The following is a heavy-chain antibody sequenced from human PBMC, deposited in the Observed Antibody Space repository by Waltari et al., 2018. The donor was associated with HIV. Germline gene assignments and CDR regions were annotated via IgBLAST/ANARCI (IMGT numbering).Heavy chain of an antibody. CDR1: GGPFRDYY. V-gene: IGHV4-34*01. Sequence: QVQLQQLAARLSKSSETPSPTCGVSGGPFRDYYWRWIRQSPRKGLEWIGEINRGGRTNYNPSLKSRPTISADTSKNEFSLRLKSMTVADTAIYFCARGRPPGMLTLDSEWWTGWYFDLWGRGTLITVSS. D-gene: IGHD2-8*01. J-gene: IGHJ2*01. CDR3: ARGRPPGMLTLDSEWWTGWYFDL. CDR2: INRGGRT.